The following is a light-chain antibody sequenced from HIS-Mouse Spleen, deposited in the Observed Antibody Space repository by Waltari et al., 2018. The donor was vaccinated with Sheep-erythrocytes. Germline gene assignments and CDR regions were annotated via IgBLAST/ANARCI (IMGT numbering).Light chain of an antibody. CDR2: GAS. CDR1: QSVSSSY. Sequence: SLSPGERATLSCRASQSVSSSYLAWYQQKPGQAPRLLIYGASSRATGIPDFTLTISRLEPEDFAVYYCQQYGSSPWTFGQGTKVEIK. V-gene: IGKV3-20*01. J-gene: IGKJ1*01. CDR3: QQYGSSPWT.